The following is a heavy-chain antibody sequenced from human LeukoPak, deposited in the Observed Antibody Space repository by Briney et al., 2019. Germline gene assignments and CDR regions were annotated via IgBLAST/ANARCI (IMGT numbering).Heavy chain of an antibody. J-gene: IGHJ4*02. CDR1: GGSFSGYY. CDR3: AKDLYCSSTSCHNLDY. Sequence: ETLSLTCAVYGGSFSGYYWSWVRQAPGKGLEWVSAISGSGGSTYYADSVKGRFTTSRDNSKNTLYLQMNSLRAEDTAVYYCAKDLYCSSTSCHNLDYWGQGTLVTVSS. CDR2: ISGSGGST. D-gene: IGHD2-2*02. V-gene: IGHV3-23*01.